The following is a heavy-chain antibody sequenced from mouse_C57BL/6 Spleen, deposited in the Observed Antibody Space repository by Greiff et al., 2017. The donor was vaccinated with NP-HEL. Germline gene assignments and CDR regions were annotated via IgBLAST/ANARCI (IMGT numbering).Heavy chain of an antibody. CDR2: IYPGDGDT. V-gene: IGHV1-82*01. CDR1: GYAFSSSW. Sequence: QVQLQQSGPELVKPGASVKISCKASGYAFSSSWMNWVKQRPGKGLEWIGRIYPGDGDTNYNGKFKGKATLTADKSSSTAYMQLSSLTSEDSAVYFCARDGKIYYGFAMDYWGQGTSVTVSS. J-gene: IGHJ4*01. CDR3: ARDGKIYYGFAMDY. D-gene: IGHD1-1*02.